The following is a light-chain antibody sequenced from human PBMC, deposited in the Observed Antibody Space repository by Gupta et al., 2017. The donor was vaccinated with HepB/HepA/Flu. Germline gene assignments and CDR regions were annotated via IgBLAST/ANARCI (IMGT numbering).Light chain of an antibody. V-gene: IGKV3-20*01. CDR1: QSVTSNY. CDR3: QQYGSSPWT. CDR2: GAS. Sequence: ELVLPQPPGTLPFSPGERATLSCRASQSVTSNYLAWYQQKPGQAPRLLIYGASSRATGIPDRFSGSGSGTDFTLTISRLEPEDFAVYYCQQYGSSPWTFGQGTKVEIK. J-gene: IGKJ1*01.